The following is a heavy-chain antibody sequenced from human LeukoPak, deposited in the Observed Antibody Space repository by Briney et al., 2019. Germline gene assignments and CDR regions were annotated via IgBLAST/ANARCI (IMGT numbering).Heavy chain of an antibody. Sequence: SETLSLTCTVSGGSISSYYWSWIRQPAGKGLEWIGRIYTSASTNYNPSLKSRVTMSVDTSKNQFSLKLSSVTAADTAVYYCAREGSGSYRTYYFDYWGQGTLVTVSS. J-gene: IGHJ4*02. V-gene: IGHV4-4*07. CDR3: AREGSGSYRTYYFDY. CDR2: IYTSAST. D-gene: IGHD1-26*01. CDR1: GGSISSYY.